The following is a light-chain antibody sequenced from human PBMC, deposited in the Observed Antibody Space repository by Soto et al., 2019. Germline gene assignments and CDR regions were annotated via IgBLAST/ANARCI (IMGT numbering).Light chain of an antibody. V-gene: IGKV3-15*01. J-gene: IGKJ1*01. CDR1: QSVSSN. Sequence: EIVMPQCPATLSVSPGERATLSRRASQSVSSNLAWYQQKPGQAPRLLIYGASTSATGIPARFSGSGSGTEFTLTISSLQSEDFAVYYCQQYNNWPPWTFGQGTKVEIK. CDR3: QQYNNWPPWT. CDR2: GAS.